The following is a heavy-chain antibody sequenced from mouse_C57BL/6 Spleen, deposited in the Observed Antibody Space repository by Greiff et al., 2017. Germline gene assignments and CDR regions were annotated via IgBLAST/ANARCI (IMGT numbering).Heavy chain of an antibody. J-gene: IGHJ1*03. Sequence: QVQLKQPGAELVMPGASVKLSCKASGYTFTSYWMHWVKQRPGQGLEWIGEIDPSDSYTNYNQKFKGKSTLTVDKSSSTAYMQLSSLTSEDSAVYYCARDEAYYGRGYFDVWGTGTTVTVSS. D-gene: IGHD1-1*01. V-gene: IGHV1-69*01. CDR3: ARDEAYYGRGYFDV. CDR2: IDPSDSYT. CDR1: GYTFTSYW.